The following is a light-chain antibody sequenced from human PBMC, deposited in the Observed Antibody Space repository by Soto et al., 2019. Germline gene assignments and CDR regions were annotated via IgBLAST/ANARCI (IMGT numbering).Light chain of an antibody. CDR2: KAS. Sequence: DIQMTQSPSTLSASVGDRVTITCRASQSISIWLAWYQQKPGEAPKLVIYKASTLKSGVPSRFSGSGSGTEFTLTISSLQPDDSATYYCQQFNNFSWTFGQGTKVDIK. CDR1: QSISIW. V-gene: IGKV1-5*03. J-gene: IGKJ1*01. CDR3: QQFNNFSWT.